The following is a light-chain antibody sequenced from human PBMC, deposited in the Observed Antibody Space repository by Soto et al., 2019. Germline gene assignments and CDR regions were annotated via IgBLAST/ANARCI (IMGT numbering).Light chain of an antibody. J-gene: IGKJ2*02. CDR3: QQYNSYSPEGT. V-gene: IGKV3-20*01. Sequence: EIELTQSPGTLSLSPGERATLSCRASPRVTGNYLAWYQQKGGQAPRLLIYGASSRATGVPDRFSGSGSGTDFTLTISRLEPDDFATYYCQQYNSYSPEGTFGQGTKLEIK. CDR2: GAS. CDR1: PRVTGNY.